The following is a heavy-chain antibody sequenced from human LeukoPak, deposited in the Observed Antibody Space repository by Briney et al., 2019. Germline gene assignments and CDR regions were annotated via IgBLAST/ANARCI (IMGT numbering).Heavy chain of an antibody. CDR1: GFTFSSYW. J-gene: IGHJ4*02. V-gene: IGHV3-7*04. Sequence: GGSLRLSCAASGFTFSSYWVTWVRQAPGKGLEWVANIKQDGTEKYYVDSVKGRFTISRDNAKNSLYLQMNSLRAEDTAVYYCARGITGDYWGQGTLVSVSS. CDR2: IKQDGTEK. D-gene: IGHD2-8*02. CDR3: ARGITGDY.